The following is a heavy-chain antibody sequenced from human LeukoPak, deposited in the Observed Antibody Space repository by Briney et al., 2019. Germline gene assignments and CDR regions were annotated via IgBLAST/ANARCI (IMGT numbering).Heavy chain of an antibody. CDR3: GKGDWGDM. CDR2: ISASGDST. CDR1: GFSFSTYG. D-gene: IGHD7-27*01. V-gene: IGHV3-23*01. Sequence: GGSPRLSCTASGFSFSTYGMNWVRQAPGKGLEWVSGISASGDSTHYADSVKGHFTISRDNSKNTLYLQMSGLRAEDTALYYCGKGDWGDMWGQGTMVTVSS. J-gene: IGHJ3*02.